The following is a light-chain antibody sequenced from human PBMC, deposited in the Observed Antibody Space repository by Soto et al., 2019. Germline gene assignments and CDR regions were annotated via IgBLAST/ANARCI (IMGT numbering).Light chain of an antibody. CDR3: QQHNSYPGT. V-gene: IGKV1-17*01. Sequence: DIQMTQSPSSLSASVGDRVTITCRASQGIRKDLGWYQQKPGKAPKGLIFAASSLQSGVPSRFSGSGSGTEFTLTISSLQPEDSATYYCQQHNSYPGTFGQGTKVEIK. J-gene: IGKJ1*01. CDR1: QGIRKD. CDR2: AAS.